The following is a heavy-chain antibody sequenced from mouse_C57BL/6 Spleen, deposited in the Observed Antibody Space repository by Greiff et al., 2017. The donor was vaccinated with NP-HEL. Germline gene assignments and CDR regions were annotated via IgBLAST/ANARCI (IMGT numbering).Heavy chain of an antibody. V-gene: IGHV1-64*01. CDR1: GYTFTSYW. CDR3: ARDYGCLAMDY. CDR2: IHPNSGST. D-gene: IGHD1-1*01. J-gene: IGHJ4*01. Sequence: QVQLQQSGAELVKPGASVKLSCKASGYTFTSYWMHWVKQRPGQGLEWIGMIHPNSGSTKYNEKFKGKATMTVDKSTSTAYMLLSSLTSEDAADYYCARDYGCLAMDYWGQGTSVTVSS.